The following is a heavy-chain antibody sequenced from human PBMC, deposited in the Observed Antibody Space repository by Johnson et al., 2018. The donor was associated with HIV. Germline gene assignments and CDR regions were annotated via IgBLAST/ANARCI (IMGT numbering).Heavy chain of an antibody. D-gene: IGHD3-22*01. CDR1: DFTVSSNY. Sequence: VQLVESGGRLIQPGGSLRLSCTASDFTVSSNYMSWVRQAPGKGLEWVSVIYSGGSTYYADSVKGRFTISRDNSKNTVYLQMNSLRAEDTAVYYCARYHYYDSRLNDAFDIWGQGTMVIVSS. CDR2: IYSGGST. J-gene: IGHJ3*02. V-gene: IGHV3-53*01. CDR3: ARYHYYDSRLNDAFDI.